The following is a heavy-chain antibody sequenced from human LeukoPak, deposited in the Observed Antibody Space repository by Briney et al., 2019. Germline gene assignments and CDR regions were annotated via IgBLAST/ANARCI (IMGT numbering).Heavy chain of an antibody. Sequence: GGSLRLSCAASGFTFDDYAMHWVRQAPGKGLEWVSGISWNSGGVGYADSVKGRFTISRDNAKNSLYLQMNSLRAEDTALYYCAKDVVVTATTRSYFDYWGQGTLVTVSS. CDR2: ISWNSGGV. J-gene: IGHJ4*02. V-gene: IGHV3-9*01. D-gene: IGHD2-21*02. CDR1: GFTFDDYA. CDR3: AKDVVVTATTRSYFDY.